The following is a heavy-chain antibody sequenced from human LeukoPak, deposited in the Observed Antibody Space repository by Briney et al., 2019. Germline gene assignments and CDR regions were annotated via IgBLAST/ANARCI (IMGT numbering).Heavy chain of an antibody. D-gene: IGHD3-3*01. V-gene: IGHV3-48*04. CDR2: ISGSGRTI. CDR1: GFTFSSYG. CDR3: ARFDVFGYYFDF. Sequence: GGSLRLSCVASGFTFSSYGMHWVRQAPGKGLEWVSHISGSGRTIYYADSVKGRFTISRDNAKQSLYLQLNSLRAEDTAVYYCARFDVFGYYFDFWGQGTLVTVSS. J-gene: IGHJ4*02.